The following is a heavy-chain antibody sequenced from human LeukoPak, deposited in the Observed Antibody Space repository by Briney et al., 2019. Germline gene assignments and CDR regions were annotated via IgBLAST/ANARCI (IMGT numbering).Heavy chain of an antibody. CDR1: GGSFSGYY. J-gene: IGHJ3*02. D-gene: IGHD3-3*01. Sequence: PSETLSLTCAVYGGSFSGYYWSWIRQPPGKGLEWIGEINHSGSTNYNPSLKSRVTISVDTSKNQFSLKLSSVTAADPAVYYCARALTPLRSEIGVGDAFDIWGQGTMVTVSS. CDR2: INHSGST. V-gene: IGHV4-34*01. CDR3: ARALTPLRSEIGVGDAFDI.